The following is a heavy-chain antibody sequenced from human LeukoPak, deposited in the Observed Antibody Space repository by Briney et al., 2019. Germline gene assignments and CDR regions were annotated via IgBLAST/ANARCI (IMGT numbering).Heavy chain of an antibody. D-gene: IGHD6-19*01. J-gene: IGHJ4*02. V-gene: IGHV3-21*01. Sequence: GGSLRLSCAASGFTFSSYSMNWVRQAPGKGLEWVSSISSSSSYIYYADSVKGRFTISRDNAKNSLYLQMNSLRAEDTAVYYCARESLSSGWPDYWGQGTLVTVSS. CDR1: GFTFSSYS. CDR2: ISSSSSYI. CDR3: ARESLSSGWPDY.